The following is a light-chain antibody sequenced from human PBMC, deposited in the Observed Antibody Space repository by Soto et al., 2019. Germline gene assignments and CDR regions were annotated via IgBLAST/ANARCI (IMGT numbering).Light chain of an antibody. CDR3: QQYYSTPIT. CDR2: WAA. CDR1: QSVLYSSNNMNY. J-gene: IGKJ5*01. V-gene: IGKV4-1*01. Sequence: DIVLTQSPDSLAVSLGERATINCKSSQSVLYSSNNMNYLAWYQQKPGQPPQLLIYWAATRESGVPDRFSGSGSGADFTLTISSLQAEDVAVYYCQQYYSTPITFGQGTRLEI.